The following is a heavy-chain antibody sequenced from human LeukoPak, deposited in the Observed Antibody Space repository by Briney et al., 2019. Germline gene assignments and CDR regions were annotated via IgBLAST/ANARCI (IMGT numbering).Heavy chain of an antibody. D-gene: IGHD7-27*01. CDR3: TRGHWGLQS. CDR1: GASVTDYY. Sequence: PSETLSLTCTVSGASVTDYYWSWIRQSPGKGLEWISYIHHSGNSDYNPSLRSRVTTSLDTSKNQFSLNLISVTAADTAVYYCTRGHWGLQSWSQGTLVTISS. CDR2: IHHSGNS. V-gene: IGHV4-59*02. J-gene: IGHJ5*02.